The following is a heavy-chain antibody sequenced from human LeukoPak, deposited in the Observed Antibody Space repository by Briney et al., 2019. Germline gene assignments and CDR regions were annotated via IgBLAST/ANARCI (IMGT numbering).Heavy chain of an antibody. D-gene: IGHD5-18*01. V-gene: IGHV4-4*07. J-gene: IGHJ5*02. Sequence: PSETLSLTCTVSGGSISSYYWSWIRQPAGKGLEWIGLMYISGNTNYNPSLKSRVTMSVDTSKNQFSLKLSSVTAADTAVYYCARSYGYVNWFDPWGQGTLVTVSS. CDR3: ARSYGYVNWFDP. CDR1: GGSISSYY. CDR2: MYISGNT.